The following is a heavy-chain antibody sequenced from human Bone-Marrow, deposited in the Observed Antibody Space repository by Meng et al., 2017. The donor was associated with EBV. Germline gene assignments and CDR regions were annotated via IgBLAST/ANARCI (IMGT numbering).Heavy chain of an antibody. D-gene: IGHD3-10*01. CDR2: LIPKSGVP. V-gene: IGHV1-69*01. CDR1: VGTFNSDA. J-gene: IGHJ4*02. CDR3: ASESGRGFTPDY. Sequence: QVQVVQSGAEVKKPGSSVKVSCKTSVGTFNSDAISWVRQAPGQGLEWLGGLIPKSGVPYYAQKFQGRVTITADEYMSTHYMELSSLRSDDTAVYYCASESGRGFTPDYWGQGTLVTVSS.